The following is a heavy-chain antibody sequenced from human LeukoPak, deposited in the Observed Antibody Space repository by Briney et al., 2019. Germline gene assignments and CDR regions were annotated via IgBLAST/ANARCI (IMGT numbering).Heavy chain of an antibody. CDR3: ARAYYYDSSGYYLGLDY. CDR2: INHSGST. D-gene: IGHD3-22*01. V-gene: IGHV4-34*01. J-gene: IGHJ4*02. CDR1: GGSFSGYY. Sequence: SENLSLTCAVYGGSFSGYYWSWIRQPPGKGLEWIGEINHSGSTNYNPSLKSRITISVDTSKNQFSLKLSSVTAADTAVYYCARAYYYDSSGYYLGLDYWGQGTLVTVSS.